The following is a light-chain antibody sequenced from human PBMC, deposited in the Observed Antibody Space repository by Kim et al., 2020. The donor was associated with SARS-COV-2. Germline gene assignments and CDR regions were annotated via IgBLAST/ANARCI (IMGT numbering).Light chain of an antibody. J-gene: IGLJ3*02. V-gene: IGLV1-40*01. Sequence: SGTTAATRSSTTNGAGYDVPRYQHLPGTAPKLLIYGNSSRPSGGPDRFSGSKSGTSASLAITGLQAEDEADYYCQSYDSSLSGWVFGGGTQLTVL. CDR2: GNS. CDR1: STTNGAGYD. CDR3: QSYDSSLSGWV.